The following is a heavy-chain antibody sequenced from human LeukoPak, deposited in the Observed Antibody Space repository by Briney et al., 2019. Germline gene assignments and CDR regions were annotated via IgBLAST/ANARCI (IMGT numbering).Heavy chain of an antibody. CDR1: GFTFNSYW. Sequence: GGSLRLSCAASGFTFNSYWMSWVRQAPGKGLEWVANIKQDGSEKYYVDSVKGRFTISRDNAKNSLYLQMNSLRAEDTAVYYCARGGFLEWSNDAFDIWGQGTMVTVSS. D-gene: IGHD3-3*01. CDR2: IKQDGSEK. CDR3: ARGGFLEWSNDAFDI. V-gene: IGHV3-7*03. J-gene: IGHJ3*02.